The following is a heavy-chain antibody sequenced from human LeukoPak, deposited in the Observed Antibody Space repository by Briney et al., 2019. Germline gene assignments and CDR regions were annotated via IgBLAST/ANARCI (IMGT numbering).Heavy chain of an antibody. CDR3: ARWIGDYGGKGSNYYYYYYIHV. V-gene: IGHV4-34*01. D-gene: IGHD4-23*01. CDR1: GGSFSGYY. J-gene: IGHJ6*03. CDR2: INHSGST. Sequence: SETLPHTCAVYGGSFSGYYCSWIRQHPGKGLEWIGEINHSGSTNYNPSLKSRVTISVDTSKNQFSLKLSSVTDADTAVYYCARWIGDYGGKGSNYYYYYYIHVVGKGTTVTVSS.